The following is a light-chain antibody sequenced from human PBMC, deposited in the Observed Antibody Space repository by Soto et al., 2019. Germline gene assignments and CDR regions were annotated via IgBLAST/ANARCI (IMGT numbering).Light chain of an antibody. Sequence: EIVMTQSPATLSVSPGERDTLSCRASQSVSNNLAWYQQKPGQAPRLLIYGASTRSTGIPARFSGSGSVTEFTLIISSLQSEDFAVYYCHQYNNWPPWTFGQGTKVEIK. CDR3: HQYNNWPPWT. J-gene: IGKJ1*01. V-gene: IGKV3-15*01. CDR2: GAS. CDR1: QSVSNN.